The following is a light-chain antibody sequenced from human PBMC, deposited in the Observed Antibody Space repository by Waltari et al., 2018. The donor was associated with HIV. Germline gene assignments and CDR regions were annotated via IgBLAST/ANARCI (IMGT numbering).Light chain of an antibody. Sequence: QSALTQPAPVSGSPGQSITISRTGTRRAFETYNIVPWYQQHPGKAPKLLLYEVMKRPSGVSTRFSGSMSANTASLTISGLQAEDEADYYCCSYVGGDTWVFGGGTKLTVL. CDR2: EVM. V-gene: IGLV2-23*02. CDR1: RRAFETYNI. J-gene: IGLJ3*02. CDR3: CSYVGGDTWV.